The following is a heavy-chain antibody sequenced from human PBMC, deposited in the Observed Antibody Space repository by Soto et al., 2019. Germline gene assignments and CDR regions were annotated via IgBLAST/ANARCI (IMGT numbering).Heavy chain of an antibody. D-gene: IGHD6-13*01. CDR2: TYYRSKWYN. V-gene: IGHV6-1*01. Sequence: SQTLSLTCAISGDSVSSNSAAWNWSRQSPSRGLEWLGRTYYRSKWYNDYAVSVKSRITINPDTSKNQFSLQLNSVTPEDTAVYYCSYSSSWYYWFDPWGQGTLVTVSS. CDR1: GDSVSSNSAA. J-gene: IGHJ5*02. CDR3: SYSSSWYYWFDP.